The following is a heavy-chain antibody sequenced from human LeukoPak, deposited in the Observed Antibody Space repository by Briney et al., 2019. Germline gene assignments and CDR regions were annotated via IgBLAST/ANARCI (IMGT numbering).Heavy chain of an antibody. D-gene: IGHD3-9*01. CDR2: IYYSGST. J-gene: IGHJ4*02. CDR1: GGSISSYY. Sequence: PSETLSLTCTVSGGSISSYYWSWIRQPPGKGLEWIGYIYYSGSTNYNPSLKSRVTISVDTSKNQFSLKLSSVTAADTAVYYCARGDILTGYHNWVLDYWGQGTLVTVSS. CDR3: ARGDILTGYHNWVLDY. V-gene: IGHV4-59*01.